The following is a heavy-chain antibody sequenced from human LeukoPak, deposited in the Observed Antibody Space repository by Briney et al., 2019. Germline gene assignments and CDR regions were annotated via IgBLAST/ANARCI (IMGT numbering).Heavy chain of an antibody. J-gene: IGHJ4*02. V-gene: IGHV3-23*01. Sequence: GGSLRLSCAASGFTFSSYAMSWVRQAPGKGLEWVSAISGSGGSTYYADSVKGRFTISRDNSKNTLYLQMNSLRVEDTAVYYCAKDGRYQLLWDYWGQGTLVTVSS. CDR2: ISGSGGST. CDR3: AKDGRYQLLWDY. CDR1: GFTFSSYA. D-gene: IGHD2-2*01.